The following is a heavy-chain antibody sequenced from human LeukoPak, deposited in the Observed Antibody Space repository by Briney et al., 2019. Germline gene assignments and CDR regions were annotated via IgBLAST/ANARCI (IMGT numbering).Heavy chain of an antibody. CDR3: ARGEPTVTTHIANFDY. D-gene: IGHD4-17*01. Sequence: ASVKVSCKASGYTFTSYGISWVRQAPGQGLEWMGWISAYNGNTNYAQKLQGRVTMTTDTSTSTAYMELRSLRSDDTAVYYCARGEPTVTTHIANFDYWGQGTLVTVSS. CDR2: ISAYNGNT. V-gene: IGHV1-18*01. CDR1: GYTFTSYG. J-gene: IGHJ4*02.